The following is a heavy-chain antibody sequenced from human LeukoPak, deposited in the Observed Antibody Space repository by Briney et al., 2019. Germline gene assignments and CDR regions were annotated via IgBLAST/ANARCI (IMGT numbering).Heavy chain of an antibody. D-gene: IGHD5-18*01. Sequence: SVKVSCKASGYTFTGYYMHWVRQAPGQGLEWMGGIIPIFGTAKYQRKFQGRVTITADESTSTAYMSLSTLRFEDTAIYYCPRGSSDNTVMATPFAYWRQGTLVTVSS. CDR2: IIPIFGTA. V-gene: IGHV1-69*13. J-gene: IGHJ4*02. CDR3: PRGSSDNTVMATPFAY. CDR1: GYTFTGYY.